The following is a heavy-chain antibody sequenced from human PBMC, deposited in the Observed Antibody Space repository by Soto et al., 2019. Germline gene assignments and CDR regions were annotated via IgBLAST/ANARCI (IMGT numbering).Heavy chain of an antibody. CDR2: IYHSGST. CDR3: VSSSSAVYYYYYMDV. D-gene: IGHD6-13*01. J-gene: IGHJ6*03. V-gene: IGHV4-4*02. Sequence: QVQLQESGPGLVKPSGTLSLTCAVSSGSISSSNWWSWVRQPPGKGLEWIGEIYHSGSTNYNPSLKSAVTISVDKSKNQFSLKLSSVTAADMAVSYCVSSSSAVYYYYYMDVWGQGTTVTVSS. CDR1: SGSISSSNW.